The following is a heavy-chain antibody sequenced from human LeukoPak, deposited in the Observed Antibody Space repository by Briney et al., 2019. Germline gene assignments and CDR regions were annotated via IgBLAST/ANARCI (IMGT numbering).Heavy chain of an antibody. CDR2: INHSGST. V-gene: IGHV4-34*01. J-gene: IGHJ6*03. CDR3: ARGRATASSSYYYYYYMDV. CDR1: GGSFSGYY. D-gene: IGHD6-6*01. Sequence: SETLSLTCAVYGGSFSGYYWSWIRQPPGKGLEWIGEINHSGSTNYNPSLKSRVTISVDTSKNQFSLKLSSVTAADTAVYYCARGRATASSSYYYYYYMDVWGKGTTVTVSS.